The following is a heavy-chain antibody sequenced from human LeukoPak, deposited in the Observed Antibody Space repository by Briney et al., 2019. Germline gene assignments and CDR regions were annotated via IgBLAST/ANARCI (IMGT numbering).Heavy chain of an antibody. V-gene: IGHV5-51*01. Sequence: GESLKISCKGSGYSFTSFWIGWVRQMPGKGLEWMGIIYPADSHPRYSPSFQGQVTISADKSISTAYLQWSSLKASDTAMYYCVRGYYYFDYWGQGTLVTVSS. CDR3: VRGYYYFDY. CDR2: IYPADSHP. CDR1: GYSFTSFW. J-gene: IGHJ4*02. D-gene: IGHD3-22*01.